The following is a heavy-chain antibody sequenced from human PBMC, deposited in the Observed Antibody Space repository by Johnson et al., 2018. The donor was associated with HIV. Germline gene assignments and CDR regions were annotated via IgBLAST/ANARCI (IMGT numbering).Heavy chain of an antibody. Sequence: QVQLVESGGGVVQPGRSLRVSCGASGFTFSSYDMHWVRQAPGKGLEWVAVISYDGNSQYFADSVKGRFTISRDNSKNTLYLQMNSLRPEDTAVYYCARLPSGYSRDAFDIWGQGTMVTVSS. D-gene: IGHD5-18*01. CDR2: ISYDGNSQ. CDR3: ARLPSGYSRDAFDI. CDR1: GFTFSSYD. J-gene: IGHJ3*02. V-gene: IGHV3-30*03.